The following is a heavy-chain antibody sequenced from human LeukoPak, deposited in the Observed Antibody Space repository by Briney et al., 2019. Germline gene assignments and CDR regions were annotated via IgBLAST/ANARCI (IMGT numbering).Heavy chain of an antibody. J-gene: IGHJ4*02. V-gene: IGHV4-38-2*02. D-gene: IGHD3-3*01. Sequence: SETLSLTCTVSGYSISNGYYWGWIRQPPGKGLEWVGSISHRGSTYYNPSLRSRITISLDRSKQKFSLKLTSVTAADTAVHFCARGAEYYAIWRGYAGYSDYWGQGISVTVSS. CDR1: GYSISNGYY. CDR3: ARGAEYYAIWRGYAGYSDY. CDR2: ISHRGST.